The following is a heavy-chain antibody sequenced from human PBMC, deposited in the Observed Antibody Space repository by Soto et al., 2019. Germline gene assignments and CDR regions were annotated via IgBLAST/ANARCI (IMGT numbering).Heavy chain of an antibody. J-gene: IGHJ4*02. Sequence: QVQLVQSGAEVKKPGASVKVSCKASGYTFASYAISWMRQAPGQGLEWMGWISAYNGNTNYAQKPQCSFTXXPDASTSTAYMELRSLRSDDTAVYSCARAPPPPDYWGQGTLVTVSS. CDR2: ISAYNGNT. CDR1: GYTFASYA. V-gene: IGHV1-18*01. CDR3: ARAPPPPDY.